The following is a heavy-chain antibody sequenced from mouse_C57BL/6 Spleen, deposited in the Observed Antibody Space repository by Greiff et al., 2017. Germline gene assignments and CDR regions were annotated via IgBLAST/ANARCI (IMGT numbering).Heavy chain of an antibody. CDR1: GFTFSDYG. Sequence: DVHLVESGGGLVKPGGSLKLSCAASGFTFSDYGMHWVRQAPEKGLEWVAYISSGSSTIYYADTVKGRFTISRDNAKNTLFLQMTSLRSEDTAMYYCANGYLFAYWGQGTLVTVSA. CDR2: ISSGSSTI. J-gene: IGHJ3*01. CDR3: ANGYLFAY. V-gene: IGHV5-17*01. D-gene: IGHD2-2*01.